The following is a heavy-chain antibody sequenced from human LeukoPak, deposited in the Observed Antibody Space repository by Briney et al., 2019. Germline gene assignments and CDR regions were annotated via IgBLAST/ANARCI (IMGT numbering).Heavy chain of an antibody. CDR2: IYYSGST. CDR1: GGSISSYY. J-gene: IGHJ4*02. V-gene: IGHV4-59*01. D-gene: IGHD2-15*01. Sequence: SETLSLTCTVSGGSISSYYWSWIRQPPGKGLEWIGYIYYSGSTNYNPSLKSRVTISVDTSKNQFSLKLSSATAADTAVYYCARDGRTYYFDYWGQGTLVTVSS. CDR3: ARDGRTYYFDY.